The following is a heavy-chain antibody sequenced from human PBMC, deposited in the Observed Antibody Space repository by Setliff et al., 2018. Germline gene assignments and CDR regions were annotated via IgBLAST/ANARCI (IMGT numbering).Heavy chain of an antibody. CDR2: ISPIGDST. Sequence: PGESLKISCAASGFTFSSHAMSWVRQAPGKGLEWVSAISPIGDSTYYLDSVKGRFTISRDNSKNTLYLQMNSLRAEDTAMYYCAKDDLGFAAAGTNVVFNYWGQGTLVTVSS. CDR1: GFTFSSHA. J-gene: IGHJ4*02. V-gene: IGHV3-23*01. D-gene: IGHD6-13*01. CDR3: AKDDLGFAAAGTNVVFNY.